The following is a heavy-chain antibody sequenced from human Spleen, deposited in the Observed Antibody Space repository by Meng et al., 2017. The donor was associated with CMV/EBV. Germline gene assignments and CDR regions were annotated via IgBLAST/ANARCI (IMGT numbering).Heavy chain of an antibody. CDR2: IIPIFGTA. V-gene: IGHV1-69*05. CDR1: GGTFSSYA. CDR3: TTDGNDYVSVYFEY. D-gene: IGHD4-17*01. J-gene: IGHJ4*02. Sequence: SVKGSCKASGGTFSSYAISWVRQAPGQGLEWMGGIIPIFGTANYAQKFQGRVTITTDESTSTAYMELSSLRSEDTAVYYCTTDGNDYVSVYFEYWGQGTLVTVSS.